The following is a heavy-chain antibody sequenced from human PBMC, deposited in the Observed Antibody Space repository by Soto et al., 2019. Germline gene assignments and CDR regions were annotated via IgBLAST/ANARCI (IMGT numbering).Heavy chain of an antibody. D-gene: IGHD2-8*02. Sequence: SETLSLTCTVSGGSISSVGYFWTWIRQHPGKGLEWIGYISYTGNACYDPSLNSRVSISMDTSNNYFSLRLYSVIAADTAVYYCVRLHCTGSSCSQGGAFDIWGQGTVVTVSS. V-gene: IGHV4-31*03. J-gene: IGHJ3*02. CDR1: GGSISSVGYF. CDR2: ISYTGNA. CDR3: VRLHCTGSSCSQGGAFDI.